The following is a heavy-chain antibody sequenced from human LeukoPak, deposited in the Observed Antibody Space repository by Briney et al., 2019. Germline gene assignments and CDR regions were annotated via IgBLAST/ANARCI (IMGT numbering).Heavy chain of an antibody. V-gene: IGHV3-30*04. D-gene: IGHD3-3*01. Sequence: PGGSLRLSCAASGFTFSSYAIHWVRQAPGKGLEWVAFISYDGSNKYYADSVKGRFTISRDNSENTLYLQMNSLRAEDTAVYYCARDFLGVHYFDYWGQETLVTVSS. CDR1: GFTFSSYA. CDR2: ISYDGSNK. J-gene: IGHJ4*02. CDR3: ARDFLGVHYFDY.